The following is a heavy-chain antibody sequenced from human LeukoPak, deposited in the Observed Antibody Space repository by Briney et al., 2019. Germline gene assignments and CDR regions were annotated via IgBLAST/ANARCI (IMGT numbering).Heavy chain of an antibody. CDR2: IYYNGRT. CDR3: VVVGATAFDY. CDR1: GGSISSSSYY. V-gene: IGHV4-39*07. D-gene: IGHD1-26*01. Sequence: SETLSLTCSVSGGSISSSSYYWGWVRQPPGKGLQWIASIYYNGRTYYSPSLKSRVTISIDTSKSHFSLTLSSVTAADTSLYYCVVVGATAFDYWGQGALVTVSS. J-gene: IGHJ4*02.